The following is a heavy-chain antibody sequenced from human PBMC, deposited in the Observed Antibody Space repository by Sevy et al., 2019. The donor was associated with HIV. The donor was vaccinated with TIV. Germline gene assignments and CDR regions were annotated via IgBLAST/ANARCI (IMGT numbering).Heavy chain of an antibody. V-gene: IGHV4-38-2*01. J-gene: IGHJ3*02. CDR1: GYSISSGYY. CDR3: ARLQNCYDSRGNEIDI. D-gene: IGHD3-22*01. CDR2: IYHSGST. Sequence: SETLSLTCAVSGYSISSGYYWGWIRQPPGKGLEWIGSIYHSGSTYYNPSLKSRVTISVDTSKNQFSLKLSSVTAADTAVYYCARLQNCYDSRGNEIDIWGQGTMVTVSS.